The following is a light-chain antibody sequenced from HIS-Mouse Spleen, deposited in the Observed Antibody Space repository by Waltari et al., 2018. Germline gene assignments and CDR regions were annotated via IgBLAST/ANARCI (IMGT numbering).Light chain of an antibody. CDR2: EDS. V-gene: IGLV3-10*01. CDR1: ALPKNY. CDR3: YSTDSSGNHRV. Sequence: SYELTQPPSVSVSPGQTARTTCSGDALPKNYAYWYQQKTGPATVLVIYEDSKRPSGIPERFSGSSSGTMATLTISGAQVEDEADYYCYSTDSSGNHRVFGGGTKLTVL. J-gene: IGLJ2*01.